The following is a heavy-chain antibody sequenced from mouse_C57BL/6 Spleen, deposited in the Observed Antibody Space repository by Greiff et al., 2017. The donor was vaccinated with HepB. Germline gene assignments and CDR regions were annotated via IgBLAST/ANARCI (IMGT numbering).Heavy chain of an antibody. CDR3: ARSGTTVVAPFDY. J-gene: IGHJ2*01. CDR1: GYTFTDYY. V-gene: IGHV1-76*01. CDR2: IYPGSGNT. D-gene: IGHD1-1*01. Sequence: VKLMESGAELVRPGASVKLSCKASGYTFTDYYINWVKQRPGQGLEWIARIYPGSGNTYYNEKFKGKATLTAEKSSSTAYMQLSSLTSEDSAVYFCARSGTTVVAPFDYWGQGTTLTVSS.